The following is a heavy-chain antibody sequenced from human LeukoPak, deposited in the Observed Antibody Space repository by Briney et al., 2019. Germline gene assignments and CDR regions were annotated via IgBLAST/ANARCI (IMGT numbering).Heavy chain of an antibody. CDR3: ARDVPRGTGYMDV. D-gene: IGHD3-10*01. V-gene: IGHV4-59*01. J-gene: IGHJ6*03. Sequence: SETLSLTCTVSGGSIKNFYWTWIRQPPGKGLEWIGYIYYSGSTSSNPSLRSRVTISVDTSKNQFSLRLKYVTAADTAVYYCARDVPRGTGYMDVWGKGTTVTVSS. CDR1: GGSIKNFY. CDR2: IYYSGST.